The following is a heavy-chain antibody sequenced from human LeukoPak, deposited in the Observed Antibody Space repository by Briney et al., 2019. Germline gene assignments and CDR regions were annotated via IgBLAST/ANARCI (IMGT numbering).Heavy chain of an antibody. CDR1: GGTFSSYA. CDR3: ARPGIASPGAFDI. D-gene: IGHD6-13*01. V-gene: IGHV1-69*04. Sequence: SVKVSCKASGGTFSSYAISWVRQAPRQGLEWMGRVIPILGIANYAQKFQGRVTITADKSTSTAYMELSSLRSEDTAVYYCARPGIASPGAFDIWGQGTMVTVSS. J-gene: IGHJ3*02. CDR2: VIPILGIA.